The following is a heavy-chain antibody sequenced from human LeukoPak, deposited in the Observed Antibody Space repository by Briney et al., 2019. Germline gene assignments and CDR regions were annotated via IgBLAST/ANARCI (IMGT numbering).Heavy chain of an antibody. CDR3: ASGEVVAPADTDITSGTDV. V-gene: IGHV4-34*01. CDR1: GGSFSGYY. Sequence: PSETLSLTCAVYGGSFSGYYWSWIRQPPGKGLEWLGEINHSGSTNHNPSLKSRVTISVDTSKNQFSLKLSSVTAADTAVYYCASGEVVAPADTDITSGTDVWGQGTTVTVSS. J-gene: IGHJ6*02. CDR2: INHSGST. D-gene: IGHD2-2*01.